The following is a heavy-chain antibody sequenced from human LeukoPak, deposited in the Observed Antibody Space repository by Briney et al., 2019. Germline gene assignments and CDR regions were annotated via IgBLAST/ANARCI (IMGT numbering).Heavy chain of an antibody. Sequence: SETLSLTCTVSGDSISNYYWSWIRQPPGKGLEWIGYIYTSGSTNYNPSLKSRVTISVDTSKNQFSLKLSSVPAAATAAYYCARRRGSYFDYWGQGALVTVSS. CDR1: GDSISNYY. V-gene: IGHV4-4*09. CDR2: IYTSGST. D-gene: IGHD3-10*01. J-gene: IGHJ4*02. CDR3: ARRRGSYFDY.